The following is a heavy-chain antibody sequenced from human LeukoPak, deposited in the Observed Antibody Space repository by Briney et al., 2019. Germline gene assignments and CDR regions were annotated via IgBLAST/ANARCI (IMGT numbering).Heavy chain of an antibody. V-gene: IGHV1-18*01. CDR3: AREPKIGNFDY. CDR2: SDTYNGKT. Sequence: GASVKVSCKASGYSFTSYGIGWVRQAPGQGLEWMGWSDTYNGKTHYAQNLQGRVTMTTDISTTTAYMELRSLGSDDTAVYYCAREPKIGNFDYWGLGTLVIASS. CDR1: GYSFTSYG. J-gene: IGHJ4*02.